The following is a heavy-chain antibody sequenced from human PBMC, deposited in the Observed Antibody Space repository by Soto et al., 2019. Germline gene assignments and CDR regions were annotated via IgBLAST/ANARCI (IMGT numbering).Heavy chain of an antibody. CDR1: GYTFTGYY. V-gene: IGHV1-2*04. CDR3: ARAYGYSSSWTTNHTTNWFDP. Sequence: ASVKVSCKASGYTFTGYYMHWVRQAPGQGLEWMGWINPNSGGTNYAQKFQGWVTMTRDTSISTAYMELSRLRSDDTAVYYCARAYGYSSSWTTNHTTNWFDPWGQGTLVTVSS. J-gene: IGHJ5*02. D-gene: IGHD6-13*01. CDR2: INPNSGGT.